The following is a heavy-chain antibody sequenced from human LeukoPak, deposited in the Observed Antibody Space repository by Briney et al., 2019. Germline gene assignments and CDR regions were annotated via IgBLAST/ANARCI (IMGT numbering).Heavy chain of an antibody. Sequence: GGSLRLSCAASGFAVSSNYVNWVRQAPGKGLEWVSVIYSGGNTYYADSVKGRFTLSRDNSRNTLYLQMNSLRGDDTAVYYCAKDVGKWESLHFFDYWGQGTLVTVSS. J-gene: IGHJ4*02. V-gene: IGHV3-53*01. CDR2: IYSGGNT. CDR1: GFAVSSNY. CDR3: AKDVGKWESLHFFDY. D-gene: IGHD1-26*01.